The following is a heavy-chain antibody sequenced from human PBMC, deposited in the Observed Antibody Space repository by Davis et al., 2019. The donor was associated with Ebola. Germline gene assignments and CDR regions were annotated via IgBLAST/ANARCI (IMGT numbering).Heavy chain of an antibody. CDR1: GYTFTSYY. D-gene: IGHD1-26*01. J-gene: IGHJ4*02. CDR3: ARTLVGATNPFDY. Sequence: ASVKVSCKASGYTFTSYYMHWVRQAPGHGLEWMGIINPSDGGTTYAQKFQGRVTMTRDTSTSTVYMELSSLRSEDTAVYYCARTLVGATNPFDYWGQGTLVTVSS. V-gene: IGHV1-46*01. CDR2: INPSDGGT.